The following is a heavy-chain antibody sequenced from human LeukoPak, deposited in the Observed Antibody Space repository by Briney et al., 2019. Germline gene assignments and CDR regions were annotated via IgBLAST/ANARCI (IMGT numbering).Heavy chain of an antibody. J-gene: IGHJ4*02. D-gene: IGHD2-21*02. CDR2: IRYDGSNK. Sequence: GGSLRLSCAASGFTFSSYGMHWVRQAPGKGLEWVAFIRYDGSNKYYADSVKGRFTISRDNSKNTLYLQMNSLRAEDTGVYYCARDSLYAVVVTAMVPYFHYWGQGTLVTVSS. CDR1: GFTFSSYG. V-gene: IGHV3-30*02. CDR3: ARDSLYAVVVTAMVPYFHY.